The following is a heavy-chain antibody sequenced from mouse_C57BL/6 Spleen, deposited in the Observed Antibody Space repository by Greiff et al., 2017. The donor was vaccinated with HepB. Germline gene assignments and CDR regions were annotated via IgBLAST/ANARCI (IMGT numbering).Heavy chain of an antibody. CDR2: INPSNGGT. J-gene: IGHJ1*03. CDR1: GYTFTSYW. Sequence: QVQLQPPGTELVKPGASVKLSCKASGYTFTSYWMHWVKPRPGQGLEWIGNINPSNGGTNYNEKFKSKATLTVDKSSSTAYMQLSSLTSEDSAVYYCARWLLRGFYFDVWGTGTTVTVSS. CDR3: ARWLLRGFYFDV. V-gene: IGHV1-53*01. D-gene: IGHD2-3*01.